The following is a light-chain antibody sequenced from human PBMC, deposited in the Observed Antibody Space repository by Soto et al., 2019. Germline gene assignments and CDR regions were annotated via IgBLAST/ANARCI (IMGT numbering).Light chain of an antibody. V-gene: IGLV2-23*01. Sequence: QSALTQPAPVSGSPGQSITISCTGTSSDVGSYNLVSWYQQHPGKAPKLMIYEGSKRPSGVSNRFSGSKSGNTASLIISGLQAEDEADYYCCSYAGSSTFVFGTGTKVTVL. CDR2: EGS. CDR1: SSDVGSYNL. J-gene: IGLJ1*01. CDR3: CSYAGSSTFV.